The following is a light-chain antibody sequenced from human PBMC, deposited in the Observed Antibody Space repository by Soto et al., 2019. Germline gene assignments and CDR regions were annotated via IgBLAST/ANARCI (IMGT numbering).Light chain of an antibody. CDR1: SSDVGGYNY. V-gene: IGLV2-14*01. CDR2: DVS. CDR3: RSYTSSSTLV. J-gene: IGLJ1*01. Sequence: QSALTQPASVSGSPGQSITISCTGTSSDVGGYNYVSWYQQHPGKAPKLMIYDVSNRPSGVSNRFSGSKSGNTASLTISGLQAEDEADYSCRSYTSSSTLVFGTGTKVTVL.